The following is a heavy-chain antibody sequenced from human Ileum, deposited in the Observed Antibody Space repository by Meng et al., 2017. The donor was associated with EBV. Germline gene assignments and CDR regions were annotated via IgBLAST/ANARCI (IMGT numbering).Heavy chain of an antibody. J-gene: IGHJ4*02. CDR1: GGSISSSNW. V-gene: IGHV4-4*03. CDR2: IYHSGST. D-gene: IGHD6-19*01. Sequence: QFRLRESAPGLLKPPATLSLTGAVSGGSISSSNWWSWVRQPPGKGLEWIGEIYHSGSTNYNPSLKSRVTMSVDKSKNQFSLNLSSVTAADTAVYYCARVGQWLPIDYWGQGTLVTVSS. CDR3: ARVGQWLPIDY.